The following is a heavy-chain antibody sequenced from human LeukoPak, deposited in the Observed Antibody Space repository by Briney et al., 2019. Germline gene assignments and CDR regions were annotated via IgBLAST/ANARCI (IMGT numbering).Heavy chain of an antibody. CDR1: GFTFSTYA. CDR2: ISEGGANT. Sequence: GGSLRLSCAASGFTFSTYAMTWVRQAPGQGLEWVSGISEGGANTYYADSVKGRFTISRDNSKNTLYLQMNSLRAEDTAVYYCARGPERTGVGTRYYYDMDVWGQGTTVTVSS. V-gene: IGHV3-23*01. D-gene: IGHD2-8*01. CDR3: ARGPERTGVGTRYYYDMDV. J-gene: IGHJ6*02.